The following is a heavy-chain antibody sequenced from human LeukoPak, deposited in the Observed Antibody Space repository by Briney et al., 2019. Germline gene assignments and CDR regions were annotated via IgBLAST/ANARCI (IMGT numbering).Heavy chain of an antibody. CDR1: GGTFSSYA. CDR3: ARSRYGSTSTNYYMDV. J-gene: IGHJ6*03. CDR2: IIPIFGTA. V-gene: IGHV1-69*13. Sequence: GASVKVSCKASGGTFSSYAISWVRQAPGQGLEWMGGIIPIFGTANYAQKFQGRVTIIADESTSTAYMELSSLRSEDTAMYYCARSRYGSTSTNYYMDVWGKGTTVTVSS. D-gene: IGHD2-2*01.